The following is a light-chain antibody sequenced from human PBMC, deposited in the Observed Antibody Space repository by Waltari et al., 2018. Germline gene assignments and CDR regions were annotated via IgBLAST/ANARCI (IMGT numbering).Light chain of an antibody. CDR1: ISNIEGYI. CDR2: NNN. Sequence: QSVLTPPPSASGTPGQRVTISCSGSISNIEGYIISWLQHLPGRAHTLLIYNNNQRPAGVPSRFSASKSGTSASLAISGLQSEDEADYYCAAWADSLSGYVFGTGTKVTVL. V-gene: IGLV1-44*01. J-gene: IGLJ1*01. CDR3: AAWADSLSGYV.